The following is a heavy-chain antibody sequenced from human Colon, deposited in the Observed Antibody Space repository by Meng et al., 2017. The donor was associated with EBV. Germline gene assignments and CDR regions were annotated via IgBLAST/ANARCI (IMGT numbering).Heavy chain of an antibody. J-gene: IGHJ4*02. V-gene: IGHV4-39*02. CDR3: ARDRGGLGAFDY. D-gene: IGHD5-12*01. CDR2: MHYSGTT. CDR1: GGSFSRSSFY. Sequence: QQYVPELANHSETPSLTVSVPGGSFSRSSFYSGWILQPPGKGLEWIGSMHYSGTTYYNPSLKSRVTICVDTSKNQFSLKLTSVTAADTAVYYCARDRGGLGAFDYWGQGTLVTVS.